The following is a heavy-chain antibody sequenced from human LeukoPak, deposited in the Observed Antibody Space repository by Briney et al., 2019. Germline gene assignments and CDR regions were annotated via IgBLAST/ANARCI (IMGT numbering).Heavy chain of an antibody. V-gene: IGHV3-66*01. J-gene: IGHJ6*02. CDR1: GFTVSNNY. CDR2: IYSGGST. CDR3: AGFSHKGV. Sequence: GGSLRLSCAASGFTVSNNYMSWVRQAPGKGLEWVALIYSGGSTYYADFVKGRFTISRDNSKNTLYLQMSSLRAEDTAVYYCAGFSHKGVWGQGTTVTVSS.